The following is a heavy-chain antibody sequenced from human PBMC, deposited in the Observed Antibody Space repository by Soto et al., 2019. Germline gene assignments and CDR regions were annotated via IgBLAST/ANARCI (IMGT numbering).Heavy chain of an antibody. CDR2: IIPIFGTA. CDR1: GGTFSSYA. CDR3: ARGGYDFWSGYYPRSGVYYYYYGMDV. J-gene: IGHJ6*02. D-gene: IGHD3-3*01. V-gene: IGHV1-69*01. Sequence: QVQLVQSGAEVKKPGSSVKVSCKASGGTFSSYAISWVRQAPGQGLEWMGGIIPIFGTANYAQKFQGRVTITGDESTSTDYMELSSLRSEDTAVYYCARGGYDFWSGYYPRSGVYYYYYGMDVWGQGTTVTVSS.